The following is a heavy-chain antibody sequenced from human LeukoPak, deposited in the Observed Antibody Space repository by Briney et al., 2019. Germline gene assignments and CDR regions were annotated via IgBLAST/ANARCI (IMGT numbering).Heavy chain of an antibody. D-gene: IGHD6-13*01. Sequence: ASVKVSCKASGYTFTGYYMHWVRQAPGQGLEWMGWINPNSGGTNYAQKFQGRVTMTRDTSISTAYMELSRLRSDDTAVYYCARGLGIAAAGNYFDYWGQGTLVTVSS. CDR2: INPNSGGT. V-gene: IGHV1-2*02. CDR3: ARGLGIAAAGNYFDY. CDR1: GYTFTGYY. J-gene: IGHJ4*02.